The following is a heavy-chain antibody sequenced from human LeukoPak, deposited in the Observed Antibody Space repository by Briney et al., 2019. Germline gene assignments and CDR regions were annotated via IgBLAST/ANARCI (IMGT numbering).Heavy chain of an antibody. J-gene: IGHJ4*02. D-gene: IGHD2/OR15-2a*01. V-gene: IGHV3-74*03. CDR2: INGDGSST. CDR1: GFTLSSYW. CDR3: GRGGFYASGLVDY. Sequence: GGSLRLSCAASGFTLSSYWMHWVRQAPGKGLIWVSRINGDGSSTAYADSVKGRFTISRDNAKNTLYLQMNSLRAEDTAVYYCGRGGFYASGLVDYWGQGTLVTVSS.